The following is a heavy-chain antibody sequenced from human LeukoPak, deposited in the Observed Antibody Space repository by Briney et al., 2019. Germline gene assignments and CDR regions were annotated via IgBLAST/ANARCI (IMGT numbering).Heavy chain of an antibody. CDR1: GFTFSSYA. V-gene: IGHV3-30-3*01. CDR3: ARDVMGLRGGGGLDI. Sequence: GGSLRLSCAASGFTFSSYAMHWVRQAPGKGLEWVAVISYDGSNKYYADSVKGRFTISRDNSKNTLYLQMNSLRAEDTAVYYCARDVMGLRGGGGLDIWGHGTMVTASS. D-gene: IGHD4-23*01. J-gene: IGHJ3*02. CDR2: ISYDGSNK.